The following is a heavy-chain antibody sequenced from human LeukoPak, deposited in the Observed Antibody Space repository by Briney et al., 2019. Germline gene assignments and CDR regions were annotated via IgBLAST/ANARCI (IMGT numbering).Heavy chain of an antibody. J-gene: IGHJ5*02. D-gene: IGHD5-12*01. CDR1: GDSIAAPSYY. CDR3: ARQIRYTYDPNWFHP. Sequence: SETLSLTCSVSGDSIAAPSYYWAWIRQPPGKGLESVASIYYSGNTNYDPSLQSRVTISVDTSKNQFSLSLSSVTAADTAVHYCARQIRYTYDPNWFHPWGQGTLVTVSS. V-gene: IGHV4-39*01. CDR2: IYYSGNT.